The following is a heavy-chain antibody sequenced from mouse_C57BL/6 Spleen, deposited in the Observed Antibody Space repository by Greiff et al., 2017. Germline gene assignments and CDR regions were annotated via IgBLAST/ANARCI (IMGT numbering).Heavy chain of an antibody. V-gene: IGHV5-6*01. CDR2: ISSGGSYT. J-gene: IGHJ2*01. CDR3: ARRDSSGCTFDY. Sequence: VQLKESGGDLVKPGGSLKLSCAASGFTFSSYGMSWVRQTPDKRLEWVATISSGGSYTYYPDRVKGRFTISRDNAKNTLYLQMSSLKSEDTAMYYCARRDSSGCTFDYWGKGTTLTVSS. D-gene: IGHD3-2*02. CDR1: GFTFSSYG.